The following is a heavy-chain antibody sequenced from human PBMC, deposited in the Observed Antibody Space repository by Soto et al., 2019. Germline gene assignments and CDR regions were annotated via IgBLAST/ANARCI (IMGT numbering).Heavy chain of an antibody. D-gene: IGHD3-16*01. J-gene: IGHJ2*01. CDR3: ARPLWRNDYDWGDFDL. CDR1: GFTFSSYA. CDR2: ISYDGSNK. Sequence: QVQLVESGGGVVQPGRSLRLSCAASGFTFSSYAMHWVRQAPGKGLEWVAVISYDGSNKYYADSVKGRFTISRDNSKNTLYLQMNRLRAEDTAVYYCARPLWRNDYDWGDFDLWGRGTLVTVSS. V-gene: IGHV3-30-3*01.